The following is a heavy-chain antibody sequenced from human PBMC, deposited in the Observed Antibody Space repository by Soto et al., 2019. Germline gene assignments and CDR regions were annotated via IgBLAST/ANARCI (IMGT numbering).Heavy chain of an antibody. CDR3: AREGSYYFDSRIDY. J-gene: IGHJ4*02. V-gene: IGHV1-46*01. CDR1: EYTFTNHF. Sequence: QVRLVQSGAEVKKPGDSVSVSCKAPEYTFTNHFIHSVRQAPGQGLEWMGIVNPSGGPTRYTQKFQGRVTMTRDTSTSTVYMVLSSLTSADTAVYYCAREGSYYFDSRIDYWGQGTLVTVSS. D-gene: IGHD3-10*01. CDR2: VNPSGGPT.